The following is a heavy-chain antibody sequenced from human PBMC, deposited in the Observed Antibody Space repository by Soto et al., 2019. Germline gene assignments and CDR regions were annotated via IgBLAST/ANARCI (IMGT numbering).Heavy chain of an antibody. V-gene: IGHV3-23*01. CDR2: ISGSGGST. J-gene: IGHJ4*02. CDR1: GFTFSSYA. D-gene: IGHD3-22*01. CDR3: AKDFVFDSSTFLPYFDY. Sequence: GGSLRLSCAASGFTFSSYAMSWVRQAPGKGLEWVSGISGSGGSTYYADSVKGRFTISRDNSKNTLYLQMNSLRAEDTAVYYYAKDFVFDSSTFLPYFDYWGQGTLVTVSS.